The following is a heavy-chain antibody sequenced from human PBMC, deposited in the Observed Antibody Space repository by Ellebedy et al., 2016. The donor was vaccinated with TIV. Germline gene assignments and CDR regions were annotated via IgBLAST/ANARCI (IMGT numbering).Heavy chain of an antibody. Sequence: PGGSLRLSCAASGFTFSTYAMHWVRQAPGKGLEWVTVISYDGGVEYYADPVKGRFTISRDNSKNTLYLQMNSLRAEDTAVYYCARVPWGAGAVNWFDPWGQGTLVTVSS. CDR3: ARVPWGAGAVNWFDP. J-gene: IGHJ5*02. CDR2: ISYDGGVE. CDR1: GFTFSTYA. D-gene: IGHD3-10*01. V-gene: IGHV3-30-3*01.